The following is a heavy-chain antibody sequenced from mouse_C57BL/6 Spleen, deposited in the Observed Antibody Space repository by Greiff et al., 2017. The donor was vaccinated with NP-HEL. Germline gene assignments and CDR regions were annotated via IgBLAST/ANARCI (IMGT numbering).Heavy chain of an antibody. CDR2: ISSGGSYT. Sequence: EVQLVESGGDLVKPGGSLKLSCAASGFTFSSYGMSWVRQTPDKRLEWVATISSGGSYTYYPDSVKGRFTISRDNAKNTLYLQMSSLKSEDTAMYYCARQLVKAMDYWGQGTSVTVSS. CDR3: ARQLVKAMDY. V-gene: IGHV5-6*01. J-gene: IGHJ4*01. CDR1: GFTFSSYG. D-gene: IGHD2-10*02.